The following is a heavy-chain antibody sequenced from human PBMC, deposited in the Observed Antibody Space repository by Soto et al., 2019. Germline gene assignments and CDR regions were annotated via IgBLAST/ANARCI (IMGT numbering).Heavy chain of an antibody. V-gene: IGHV4-34*01. J-gene: IGHJ6*02. D-gene: IGHD3-3*01. CDR2: INHSGST. Sequence: PSETLSLTCAVYGGSFSGYYWSWIRQPPGKGLEWIGEINHSGSTNYNPSLKSRVTISVDTSKNQFSLKLSSVTAADTAVYYCATQHSTTIFGVVTLPYYYGMDVWGQGTTVTVSS. CDR3: ATQHSTTIFGVVTLPYYYGMDV. CDR1: GGSFSGYY.